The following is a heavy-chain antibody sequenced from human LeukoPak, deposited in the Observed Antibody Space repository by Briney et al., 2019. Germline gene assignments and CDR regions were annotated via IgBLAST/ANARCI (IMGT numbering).Heavy chain of an antibody. J-gene: IGHJ4*02. CDR2: ISDSGGFT. D-gene: IGHD3-10*01. CDR1: GFTFSSYV. Sequence: PGGSLRLSCSASGFTFSSYVMHWVRQAPGKGLEWVSTISDSGGFTYYADSVKGRLTVSRDNSKNTLYLQMNSLRAEDTAVYYCARRLDSGNYFDYWGKGTLVTVSS. V-gene: IGHV3-23*01. CDR3: ARRLDSGNYFDY.